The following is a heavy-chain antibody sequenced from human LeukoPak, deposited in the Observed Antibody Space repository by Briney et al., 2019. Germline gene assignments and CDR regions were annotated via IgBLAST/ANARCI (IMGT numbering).Heavy chain of an antibody. Sequence: SETLSLTCTVFGGSISSYFWSWFRQPPGKGLEWIGHIYYSGSTNYNPSLKSRVTISVDTSKNQFSLKLSSVTAADTAVYHCARMDSSRYGIGYWGQGSLVTVSS. V-gene: IGHV4-59*01. CDR2: IYYSGST. D-gene: IGHD6-13*01. J-gene: IGHJ4*02. CDR3: ARMDSSRYGIGY. CDR1: GGSISSYF.